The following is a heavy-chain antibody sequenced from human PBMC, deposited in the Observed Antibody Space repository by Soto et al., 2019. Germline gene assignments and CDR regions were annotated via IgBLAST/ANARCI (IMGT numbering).Heavy chain of an antibody. J-gene: IGHJ5*02. CDR1: GYTFSNYG. Sequence: QVQLVQSGGEVKRPGASVKVSCKTSGYTFSNYGITWVRQAPGQPLEWLGWISLYSDGTNYAQKFQGRVSMTTDTSTTTAYMELRSLRSGDTAVYYCAIVGPGAEAWFGPWGQGTLVTVPS. D-gene: IGHD2-2*01. CDR2: ISLYSDGT. V-gene: IGHV1-18*01. CDR3: AIVGPGAEAWFGP.